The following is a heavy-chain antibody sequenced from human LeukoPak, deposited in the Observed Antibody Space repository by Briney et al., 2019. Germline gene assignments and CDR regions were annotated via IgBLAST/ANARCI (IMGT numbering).Heavy chain of an antibody. J-gene: IGHJ4*02. Sequence: GSLRLSCAASGFTFRDRYMGWVRQVPGKGLAWVSYISSSSHYTNYEASVRGRFIISRDNARDSVYLQMSSLRVEDTAIYYCVTETTEGAKDYWGQGTLVTVSS. V-gene: IGHV3-11*05. CDR3: VTETTEGAKDY. D-gene: IGHD1-14*01. CDR2: ISSSSHYT. CDR1: GFTFRDRY.